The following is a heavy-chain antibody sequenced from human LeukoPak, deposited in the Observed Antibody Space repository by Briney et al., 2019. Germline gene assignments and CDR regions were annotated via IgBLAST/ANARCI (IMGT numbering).Heavy chain of an antibody. CDR3: ARGRPGRGRNINSGSSRYFDY. D-gene: IGHD1-26*01. J-gene: IGHJ4*02. CDR2: INHSGST. V-gene: IGHV4-34*01. Sequence: PSETLSLTCAVYGGSFSGYYWSWIRQPPGKGLEWIGEINHSGSTNYNPSLKSRVTISVDTSKNQFSLKLSSVTAADTAVYYCARGRPGRGRNINSGSSRYFDYWGQGTLVTVSS. CDR1: GGSFSGYY.